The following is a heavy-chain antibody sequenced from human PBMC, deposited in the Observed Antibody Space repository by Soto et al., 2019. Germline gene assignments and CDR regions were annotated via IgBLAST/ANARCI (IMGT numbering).Heavy chain of an antibody. J-gene: IGHJ6*02. CDR1: GFTFETYT. CDR3: ARVYSGYNYGNFYIMDV. Sequence: PGGSLRLSCAASGFTFETYTMNWVRQAPGKGLEWVSSISSGSSYIYYADSLKGRFTVSRDNAKKSLFLQMNSLRAEDTAVYYCARVYSGYNYGNFYIMDVWGQGTTVTVSS. V-gene: IGHV3-21*01. D-gene: IGHD5-18*01. CDR2: ISSGSSYI.